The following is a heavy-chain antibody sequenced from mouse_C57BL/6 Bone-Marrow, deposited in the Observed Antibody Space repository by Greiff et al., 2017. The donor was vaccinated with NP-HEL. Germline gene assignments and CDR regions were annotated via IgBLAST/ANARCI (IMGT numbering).Heavy chain of an antibody. CDR1: GFNIKNTY. Sequence: VQLQQSVAELVRPGASVKLSCTASGFNIKNTYMRWVKQRPEQGLEWIGRIDPANGNTKYAPKFQGKATITADTSSNTAYLQLSSLTSEDTAIYYCAGFYSNLEAWFAYWGQGTLVTVSA. D-gene: IGHD2-5*01. J-gene: IGHJ3*01. V-gene: IGHV14-3*01. CDR2: IDPANGNT. CDR3: AGFYSNLEAWFAY.